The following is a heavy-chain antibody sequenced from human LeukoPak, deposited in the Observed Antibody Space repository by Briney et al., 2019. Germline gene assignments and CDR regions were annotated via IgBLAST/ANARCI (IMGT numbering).Heavy chain of an antibody. V-gene: IGHV1-2*02. Sequence: ASVNVSCKASGYTFTGYYMHWVRQAPGQGLEWMGWINPNSGGTNYAQKFQGRVTMTRDTSISTAYMELSRLRSDATAVYYCARDSGRGTSSDFDYWGQGTLVTVSS. CDR1: GYTFTGYY. CDR2: INPNSGGT. CDR3: ARDSGRGTSSDFDY. J-gene: IGHJ4*02. D-gene: IGHD1-1*01.